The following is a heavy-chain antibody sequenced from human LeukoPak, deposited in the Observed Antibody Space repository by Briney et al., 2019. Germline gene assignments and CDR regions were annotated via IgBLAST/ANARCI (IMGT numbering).Heavy chain of an antibody. D-gene: IGHD3-22*01. CDR3: AKPNYYDSSGLGY. CDR2: ISGSGGST. V-gene: IGHV3-23*01. CDR1: GFTFSSYA. Sequence: GGSLRLSCAASGFTFSSYAMSWVRQAPGKGLEWVSAISGSGGSTYYADSVKGWFTISRDNSKNTLYLQMNSLRAEDTAVYYCAKPNYYDSSGLGYWGQGTLVTVSS. J-gene: IGHJ4*02.